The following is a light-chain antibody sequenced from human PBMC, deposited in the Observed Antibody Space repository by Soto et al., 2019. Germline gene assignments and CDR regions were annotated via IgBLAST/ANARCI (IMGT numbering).Light chain of an antibody. CDR2: GDT. CDR1: SSDVGADDY. CDR3: SSYTSGRSPYV. J-gene: IGLJ1*01. V-gene: IGLV2-14*03. Sequence: QSALTQPASVSGAPGQSITISCTGTSSDVGADDYVSWFQQHPGKAPKLIIYGDTDRPSGVSDRFSGSKSGTTASLTISGLQAEDEADYYCSSYTSGRSPYVFGTGTKLTVL.